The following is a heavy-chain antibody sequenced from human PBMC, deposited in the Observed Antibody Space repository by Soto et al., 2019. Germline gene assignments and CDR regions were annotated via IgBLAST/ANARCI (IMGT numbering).Heavy chain of an antibody. CDR1: GFSFRNYG. Sequence: QVELVESGGGVVQPGRSLRLSCEASGFSFRNYGMHWVRQAPGKGLEWVAVISYDGNIEYYADSVKGRFTISRDNSKNSLYLEMSSLRFEDTAVYFCAKETYYYGRSGDYAVDYWGPGTLVNVSS. CDR2: ISYDGNIE. D-gene: IGHD3-22*01. J-gene: IGHJ4*02. CDR3: AKETYYYGRSGDYAVDY. V-gene: IGHV3-30*18.